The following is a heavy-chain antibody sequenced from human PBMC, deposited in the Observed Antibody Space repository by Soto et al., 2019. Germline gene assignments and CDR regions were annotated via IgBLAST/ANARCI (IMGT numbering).Heavy chain of an antibody. J-gene: IGHJ4*02. V-gene: IGHV5-51*01. D-gene: IGHD6-13*01. CDR3: ARGPIDDLYSSSWYFDY. CDR2: IYPGDSDT. CDR1: GYSFTSYW. Sequence: GESLKISCKGSGYSFTSYWIGWVRQMPGKGLEWMGIIYPGDSDTRYSPSYQGQVTISADTSISPSYLQWSSLKASDSAMYYCARGPIDDLYSSSWYFDYWGQGTLVTVSS.